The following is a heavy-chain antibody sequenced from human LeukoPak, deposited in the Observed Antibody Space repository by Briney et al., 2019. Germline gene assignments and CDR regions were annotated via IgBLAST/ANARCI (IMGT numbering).Heavy chain of an antibody. V-gene: IGHV4-38-2*02. J-gene: IGHJ6*03. CDR1: GYSISSGYY. D-gene: IGHD1-1*01. CDR2: MYYRGST. Sequence: SETLSLTCSVSGYSISSGYYWGWIRQPPGKWLEWIGSMYYRGSTDYSPSLKSRVTVSVDTTKNQFSLKLSSVTAADTAVYYCARGNEDYYMDVWGKGTTVTISS. CDR3: ARGNEDYYMDV.